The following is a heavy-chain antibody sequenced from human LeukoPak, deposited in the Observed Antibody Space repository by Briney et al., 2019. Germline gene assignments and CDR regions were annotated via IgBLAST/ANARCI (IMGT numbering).Heavy chain of an antibody. Sequence: GGSLRLSCAASGFTLSSYSMIWLRQAPGKGLEWVSYITGSSSTISYADSVKGRFTISRDNARNSLYLQMNSLRAEDTAVYYCATDRHWAFDYWGQGTLVTVSS. CDR3: ATDRHWAFDY. J-gene: IGHJ4*02. V-gene: IGHV3-48*01. CDR1: GFTLSSYS. CDR2: ITGSSSTI. D-gene: IGHD3-16*01.